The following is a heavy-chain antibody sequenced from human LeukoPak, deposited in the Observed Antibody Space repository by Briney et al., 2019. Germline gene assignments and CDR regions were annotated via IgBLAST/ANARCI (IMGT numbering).Heavy chain of an antibody. V-gene: IGHV3-30*18. CDR1: GFTFSSYG. J-gene: IGHJ4*02. Sequence: GGSLRLSCAASGFTFSSYGMHWVRQAPGKGLEWVAVISYDGSNKYYADSVKGRFTISRDNSKNTLYLQMNSLRAEDTAVYYCAKDLRDYYGSGSYPYWGQGTLVTVSS. D-gene: IGHD3-10*01. CDR3: AKDLRDYYGSGSYPY. CDR2: ISYDGSNK.